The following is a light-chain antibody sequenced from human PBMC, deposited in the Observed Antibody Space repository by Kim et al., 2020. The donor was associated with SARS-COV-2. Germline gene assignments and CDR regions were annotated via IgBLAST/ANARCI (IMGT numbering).Light chain of an antibody. CDR3: QNYNSAPWT. CDR2: AAS. V-gene: IGKV1-27*01. J-gene: IGKJ1*01. CDR1: QGIKNY. Sequence: ASVGDIATITCRASQGIKNYLAWYQHMPGKAPQLLIYAASALQSGVPSRFSGSGSGTDFTLTITTLQPEDVATYFCQNYNSAPWTFGQGTKVDIK.